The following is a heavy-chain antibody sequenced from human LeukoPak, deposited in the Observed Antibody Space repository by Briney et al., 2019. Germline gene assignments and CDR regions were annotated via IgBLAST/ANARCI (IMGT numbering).Heavy chain of an antibody. CDR2: IYYRGGT. J-gene: IGHJ4*02. CDR3: AREVEDYYFDY. Sequence: SETLSLTCTVSGGSISSGGYYWSWIRQHPGKGLEWIGYIYYRGGTYYNPSLKSRVTISVDTSKNQFSLKRSSVTAADTAVYYCAREVEDYYFDYWGQGTLVTVSS. D-gene: IGHD5-24*01. CDR1: GGSISSGGYY. V-gene: IGHV4-31*03.